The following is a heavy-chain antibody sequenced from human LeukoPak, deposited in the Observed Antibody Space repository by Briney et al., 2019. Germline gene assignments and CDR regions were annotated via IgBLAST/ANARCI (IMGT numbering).Heavy chain of an antibody. CDR2: IYSGGST. Sequence: GGSLRLSCAASGLTFSRNYMNWVRQAPGKGLEWVSVIYSGGSTYYADSVKGRFTISRDNSKNTLYLQINSLRAEDTAVYYCARDGRGDGVPAENAFAIWGQGTMVTVSS. V-gene: IGHV3-53*01. CDR3: ARDGRGDGVPAENAFAI. D-gene: IGHD3-10*01. J-gene: IGHJ3*02. CDR1: GLTFSRNY.